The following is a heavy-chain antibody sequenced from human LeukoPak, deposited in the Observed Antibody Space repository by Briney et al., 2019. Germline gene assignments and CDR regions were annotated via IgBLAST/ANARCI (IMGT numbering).Heavy chain of an antibody. Sequence: GASVKVSCKASGYTFTGYYMHWVRQAPGQGLEWMAWINPNSGGTNYAQKFQGRVTMTRDTSISTAYMELSRLRSDDTAVYYCARVRVATSHYYYGMDVWGQGTTVTVSS. CDR1: GYTFTGYY. CDR3: ARVRVATSHYYYGMDV. CDR2: INPNSGGT. D-gene: IGHD5-12*01. J-gene: IGHJ6*02. V-gene: IGHV1-2*02.